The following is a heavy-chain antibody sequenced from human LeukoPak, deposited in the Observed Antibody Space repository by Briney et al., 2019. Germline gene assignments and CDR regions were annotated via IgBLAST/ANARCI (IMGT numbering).Heavy chain of an antibody. V-gene: IGHV3-23*01. CDR3: AKVLGYCTNGVCFRAFDI. Sequence: GGSLRLSCAASGFTFSSYAMSWVRQAPGKGLEWVSAISGSGGSTYYADSVKGRFTISRDNSKNTMYLQMNSLRAEDTAVYYCAKVLGYCTNGVCFRAFDIWGQGTMVTVSS. CDR2: ISGSGGST. D-gene: IGHD2-8*01. CDR1: GFTFSSYA. J-gene: IGHJ3*02.